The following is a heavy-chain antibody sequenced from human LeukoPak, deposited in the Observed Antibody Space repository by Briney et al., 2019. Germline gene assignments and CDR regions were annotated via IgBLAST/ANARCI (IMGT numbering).Heavy chain of an antibody. CDR1: GYTFTGYY. J-gene: IGHJ3*02. CDR3: ARKYCSSTSSAEPPAFDI. Sequence: GASVKVSCKASGYTFTGYYMHWVRQAPGQELEWMGWINPNSGGTNYAQKFQGRVTMTRDTSISTAYMELSRLRSDDTAVYYCARKYCSSTSSAEPPAFDIWGQGTTVTVSS. D-gene: IGHD2-2*01. CDR2: INPNSGGT. V-gene: IGHV1-2*02.